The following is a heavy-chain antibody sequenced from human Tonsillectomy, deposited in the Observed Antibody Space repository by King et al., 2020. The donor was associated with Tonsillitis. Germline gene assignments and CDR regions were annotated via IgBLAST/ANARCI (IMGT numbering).Heavy chain of an antibody. CDR1: GFTFDAYA. D-gene: IGHD6-13*01. CDR2: ISGDGGST. Sequence: DVQLVESGGGVVQPGGSLRLSCAASGFTFDAYAMHWVRQAPGKGLEWVSLISGDGGSTDYADSVKGRFTISRDNSKNSLYLQMNSLRTEDIALYYCAKDMRPRSSWYRDHYFDYWGQGTLVTVSS. V-gene: IGHV3-43*02. CDR3: AKDMRPRSSWYRDHYFDY. J-gene: IGHJ4*02.